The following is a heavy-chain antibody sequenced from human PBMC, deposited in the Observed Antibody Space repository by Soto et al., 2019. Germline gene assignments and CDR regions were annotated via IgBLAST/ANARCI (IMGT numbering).Heavy chain of an antibody. Sequence: PSETLSLTCTVSGGSISSYYWSWIRQPPGKGLEWIGYIYYSGSTNYNPSLKNRVTISVDTSKNQFSLKLSSVTAADTAVYYCARDAHSSSWYPGGGWFDPWGQGTLVTVSS. CDR2: IYYSGST. CDR1: GGSISSYY. D-gene: IGHD6-13*01. V-gene: IGHV4-59*01. J-gene: IGHJ5*02. CDR3: ARDAHSSSWYPGGGWFDP.